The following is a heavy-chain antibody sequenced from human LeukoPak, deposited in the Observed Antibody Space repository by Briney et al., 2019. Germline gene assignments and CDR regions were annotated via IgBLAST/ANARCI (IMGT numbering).Heavy chain of an antibody. CDR3: ARAGNMGSGWYRDY. J-gene: IGHJ4*02. CDR2: INHSGST. V-gene: IGHV4-34*01. Sequence: SETLSLTCAVYGGSFSGYYWSWIRQPPGKGLEWIGEINHSGSTNYNPSLKSRVTISVDTSKDQFSLKLSSVTAADTAVYYCARAGNMGSGWYRDYWGQGTLVTVSS. CDR1: GGSFSGYY. D-gene: IGHD6-19*01.